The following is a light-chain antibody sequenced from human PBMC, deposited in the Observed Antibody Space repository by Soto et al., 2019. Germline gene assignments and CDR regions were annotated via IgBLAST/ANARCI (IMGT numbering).Light chain of an antibody. J-gene: IGKJ1*01. CDR1: QRLSASD. CDR2: GAS. Sequence: EIVLTQSPGTLSLSPGQRATLSCRASQRLSASDIAWYQQKTGQATRLLIYGASNRATGIPDRVRGSVSGKDVTITISRLEPEDGAVYYGQQYDSSPRTFGQGPKMDIK. V-gene: IGKV3-20*01. CDR3: QQYDSSPRT.